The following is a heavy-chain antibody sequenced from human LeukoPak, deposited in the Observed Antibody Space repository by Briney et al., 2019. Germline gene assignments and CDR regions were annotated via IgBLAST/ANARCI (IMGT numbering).Heavy chain of an antibody. D-gene: IGHD6-13*01. CDR1: GFTLSSYE. V-gene: IGHV3-48*03. CDR3: ARGRYSRYFDY. CDR2: ISSSASTT. J-gene: IGHJ4*02. Sequence: QPGGSLRLSCAASGFTLSSYEMNWVRQAPGEGLEWVSYISSSASTTHYADSVMGRFTISRDNAKNSLYLQMNSLRAEDTAVYYCARGRYSRYFDYWGQGTLVTVSS.